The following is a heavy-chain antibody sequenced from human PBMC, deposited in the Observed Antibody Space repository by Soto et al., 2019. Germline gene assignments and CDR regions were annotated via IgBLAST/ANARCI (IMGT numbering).Heavy chain of an antibody. J-gene: IGHJ6*02. D-gene: IGHD6-13*01. CDR2: IYWNDEQ. Sequence: QITLKESGPTLVKPTQTLTLTCTFSGFSLTSGVVGVGWIRQPPGEALEWLALIYWNDEQYYNPSLRNRLTITRETSKNLVVLTMTNMDPVDTATYYCAHRLPGPSGYDVWGQGTTVTGSS. CDR3: AHRLPGPSGYDV. V-gene: IGHV2-5*01. CDR1: GFSLTSGVVG.